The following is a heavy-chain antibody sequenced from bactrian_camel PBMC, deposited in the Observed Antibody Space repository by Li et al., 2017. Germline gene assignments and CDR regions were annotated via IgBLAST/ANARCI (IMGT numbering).Heavy chain of an antibody. CDR2: IYSDDSNT. V-gene: IGHV3-2*01. CDR3: AARYIGYAEESEY. D-gene: IGHD3*01. Sequence: QVQLVESGGGLVQPGGSLRLSCAASGFTFSSTYMRWVRQAPGKGLEWVSGIYSDDSNTYYADSVKGRFTISRDNAKNTVALQMNGLRSEDTALYCCAARYIGYAEESEYWGQGTQVTVS. CDR1: GFTFSSTY. J-gene: IGHJ4*01.